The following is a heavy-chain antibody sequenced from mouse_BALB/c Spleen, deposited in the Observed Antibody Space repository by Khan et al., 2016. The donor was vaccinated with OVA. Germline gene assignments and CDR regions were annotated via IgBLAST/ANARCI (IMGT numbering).Heavy chain of an antibody. CDR3: ARAFYYGAWFAY. CDR1: GFSLNSYG. D-gene: IGHD1-1*01. CDR2: ICAGGST. Sequence: QVQLKQSGPGLVAPSQSLSITCTVSGFSLNSYGVHWVRQPPGKSLEWLGVICAGGSTNLNSALMSRLNITKDNSKSQVFLKMNSLQIDDTAMYYCARAFYYGAWFAYWGQGTLVTVST. J-gene: IGHJ3*01. V-gene: IGHV2-9*02.